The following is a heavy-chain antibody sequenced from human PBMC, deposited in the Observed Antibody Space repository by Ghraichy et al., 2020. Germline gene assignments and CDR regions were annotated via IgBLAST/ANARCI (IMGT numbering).Heavy chain of an antibody. Sequence: SETLSLTCAVSGGSISNSNWWTWVRQPPGKGLEWIGEIFHSGSTNYNPSLKSRVTISVDKSRNQFSLKLRSVTAADTAVYFCARAGVGAGYKSWWSFSNWGQGTLVTVSS. V-gene: IGHV4-4*02. D-gene: IGHD1-14*01. J-gene: IGHJ4*02. CDR1: GGSISNSNW. CDR2: IFHSGST. CDR3: ARAGVGAGYKSWWSFSN.